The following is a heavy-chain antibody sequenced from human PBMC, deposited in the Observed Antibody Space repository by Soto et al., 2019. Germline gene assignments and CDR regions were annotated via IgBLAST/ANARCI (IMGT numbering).Heavy chain of an antibody. CDR1: GFTFSNAW. V-gene: IGHV3-15*07. D-gene: IGHD3-10*01. J-gene: IGHJ4*02. CDR2: IKSNTDGGTT. CDR3: TTELGMVRGAKYYFDY. Sequence: GGSLRLSCAASGFTFSNAWMNWVRQAPGKGLEWVGRIKSNTDGGTTDYAAPVKGRLTISRDDSKNTLYLQMNSLKTEDTAVYYCTTELGMVRGAKYYFDYWGQGTLVTVSS.